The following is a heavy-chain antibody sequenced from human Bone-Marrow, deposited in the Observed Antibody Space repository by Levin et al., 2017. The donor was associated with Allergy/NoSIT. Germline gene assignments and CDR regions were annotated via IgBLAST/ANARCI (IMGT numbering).Heavy chain of an antibody. D-gene: IGHD2-2*01. J-gene: IGHJ4*02. CDR3: ARDLGRSYQFDF. Sequence: GESLKISCKASGYTFTSQYIHWVRQAPGQGLEWLGIINPSSGSTYYAQTFQGRVTMTSDASTTTVYMDLGSLTSDDTAVYYCARDLGRSYQFDFWGQGTLVTVSS. V-gene: IGHV1-46*01. CDR2: INPSSGST. CDR1: GYTFTSQY.